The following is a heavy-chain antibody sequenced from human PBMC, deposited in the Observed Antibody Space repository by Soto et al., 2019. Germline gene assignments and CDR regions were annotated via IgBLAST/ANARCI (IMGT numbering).Heavy chain of an antibody. CDR1: GYTFTSYY. Sequence: GASVKVSCKASGYTFTSYYMHWVRQAPGQGLEWMGIINPSGGSTSYAQKFQGRVTMTRDTSTSTVYMELSSLRSEDTAVYYCARDGKGSGWFSCYFDYWGQGTLVTVS. J-gene: IGHJ4*02. D-gene: IGHD6-19*01. CDR3: ARDGKGSGWFSCYFDY. V-gene: IGHV1-46*03. CDR2: INPSGGST.